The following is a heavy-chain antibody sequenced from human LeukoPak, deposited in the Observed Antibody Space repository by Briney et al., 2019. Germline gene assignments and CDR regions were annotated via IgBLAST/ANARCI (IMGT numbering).Heavy chain of an antibody. CDR2: IKQDGSEK. CDR3: ARDRGATWYNWFDP. D-gene: IGHD2-8*02. CDR1: GFTFSSYW. V-gene: IGHV3-7*01. Sequence: GGSLRLSCAASGFTFSSYWMSWVRQAPGKGLEWVANIKQDGSEKYYVDSVKGRFTISRDNAKNSLYLQMNSLRAEDTAVYYCARDRGATWYNWFDPWCQGTLVTVSS. J-gene: IGHJ5*02.